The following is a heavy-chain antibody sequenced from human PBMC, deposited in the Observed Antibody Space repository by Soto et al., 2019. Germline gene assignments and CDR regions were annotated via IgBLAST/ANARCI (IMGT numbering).Heavy chain of an antibody. CDR3: ARDRSGGDYWYFDL. D-gene: IGHD4-17*01. Sequence: ASVKVSCKASGYSFTRYGIAWARQAPGQRLEWMGWINTGNGNTKYSQKFQGRVTITRDTSASTAYMELSSLRSEDTAVYYCARDRSGGDYWYFDLWGRGTLVTVSS. CDR2: INTGNGNT. CDR1: GYSFTRYG. J-gene: IGHJ2*01. V-gene: IGHV1-3*04.